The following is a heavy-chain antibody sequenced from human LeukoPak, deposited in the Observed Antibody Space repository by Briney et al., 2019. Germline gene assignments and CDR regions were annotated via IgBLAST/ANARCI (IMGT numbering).Heavy chain of an antibody. CDR3: ARAEEGQTFDY. CDR1: GFTFSDFW. J-gene: IGHJ4*02. V-gene: IGHV3-7*01. Sequence: GGSLRLSCAASGFTFSDFWMNWVRQAPGKGLEWVASIKQDGSEKYYVDSVKGRFSISRDNAKNSLHLQMNSLRAEDTAVYYCARAEEGQTFDYWGQGTLVTVSS. CDR2: IKQDGSEK.